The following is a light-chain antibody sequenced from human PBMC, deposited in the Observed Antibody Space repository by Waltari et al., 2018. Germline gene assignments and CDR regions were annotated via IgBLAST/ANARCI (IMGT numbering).Light chain of an antibody. CDR3: CSYTSSRTWV. J-gene: IGLJ3*02. CDR1: SSDAGGYHY. CDR2: DVT. Sequence: QSALTQPASVSGSPGTSLTITCTGTSSDAGGYHYVSCYQQHTGRAPKRMIYDVTKRPSGVSTRFSGSKSGNTASLTISGLQDEDEADYYCCSYTSSRTWVFGGGTKLTVL. V-gene: IGLV2-14*03.